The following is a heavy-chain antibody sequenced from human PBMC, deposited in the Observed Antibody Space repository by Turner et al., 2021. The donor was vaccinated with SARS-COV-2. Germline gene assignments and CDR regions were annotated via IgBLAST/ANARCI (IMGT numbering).Heavy chain of an antibody. Sequence: QLQLQESGPGLVKPSETLSPTCTVSGGSITSGTYYWGWIRQPPGKGLDWIGSIFSSGRTYYNPSLKSRVTISVDTSKNQFSLKLTSVTAADTAVYYCARSYHTYYFDYWGQGTLGTVSS. J-gene: IGHJ4*02. V-gene: IGHV4-39*01. CDR2: IFSSGRT. D-gene: IGHD2-2*01. CDR3: ARSYHTYYFDY. CDR1: GGSITSGTYY.